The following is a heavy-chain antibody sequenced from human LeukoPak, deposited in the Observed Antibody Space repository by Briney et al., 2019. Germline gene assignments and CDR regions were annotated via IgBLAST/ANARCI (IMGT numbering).Heavy chain of an antibody. J-gene: IGHJ3*02. V-gene: IGHV4-61*02. CDR3: ATLTGGDDAFDI. CDR1: GGSISSGSYY. CDR2: MYTSGST. Sequence: SQTLSLTCNVSGGSISSGSYYWTWIRQPAGEGLEYIGRMYTSGSTNYNPSLKSRVTISVLTSKNRFSLKLSSVTAADTAVYYCATLTGGDDAFDIWGQGTMVTVSS. D-gene: IGHD4-23*01.